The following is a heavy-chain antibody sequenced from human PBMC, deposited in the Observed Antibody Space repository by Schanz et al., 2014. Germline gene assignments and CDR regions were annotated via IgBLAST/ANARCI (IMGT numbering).Heavy chain of an antibody. CDR2: IWNNGVTK. J-gene: IGHJ4*02. V-gene: IGHV3-33*06. CDR3: AKDPSHGDYDYYFDY. CDR1: GFSLNTYG. D-gene: IGHD3-22*01. Sequence: VQLVESGGGVVQPGTSLILSCSVSGFSLNTYGIHWFRQPAGKGLEWVAVIWNNGVTKYYADSVKGRFTMSRDNSKNTLYLQMNSLRAEDTAVYYCAKDPSHGDYDYYFDYWGQGTLVTVSS.